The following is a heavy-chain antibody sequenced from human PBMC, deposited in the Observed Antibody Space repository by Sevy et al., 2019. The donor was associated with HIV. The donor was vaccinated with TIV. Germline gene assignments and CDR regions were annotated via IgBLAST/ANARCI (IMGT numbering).Heavy chain of an antibody. CDR2: IRDDGSNK. D-gene: IGHD4-4*01. CDR3: AARLHVAVFDI. Sequence: GGSLRLSCAASGFTFSSYGMHWVRQAPGKGLEWVAFIRDDGSNKYYADSVKGRFTISRDNSKNTLYLQMNSLRAEDTAVYYCAARLHVAVFDIWGQGTMVTVSS. V-gene: IGHV3-30*02. J-gene: IGHJ3*02. CDR1: GFTFSSYG.